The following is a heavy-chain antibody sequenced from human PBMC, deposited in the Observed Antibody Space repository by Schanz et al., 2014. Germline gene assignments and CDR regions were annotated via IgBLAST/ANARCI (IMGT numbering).Heavy chain of an antibody. Sequence: QVQLVESGGGVVQPGRSLRLSCVASGFTFSSYDVFWVRQAPGKGLEWVAVIWYDGSNKYYADSVKGRFTISRDNAKNSLYLQMTSLRAEDTAVYYCAKVRYSSGWRGDYFDEWGQGTLVTVAS. CDR1: GFTFSSYD. CDR3: AKVRYSSGWRGDYFDE. D-gene: IGHD6-25*01. J-gene: IGHJ4*02. CDR2: IWYDGSNK. V-gene: IGHV3-33*06.